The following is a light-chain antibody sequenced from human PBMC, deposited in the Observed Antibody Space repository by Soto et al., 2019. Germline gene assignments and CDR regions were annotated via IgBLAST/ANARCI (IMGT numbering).Light chain of an antibody. CDR2: SSN. J-gene: IGLJ2*01. CDR3: AAWDGSLNGVV. V-gene: IGLV1-44*01. Sequence: QSVLTQPPSASGTPGQRVTIPCSGSSSNIGSHTVNWYQQLPGTAPKLLVYSSNQRPSGVPDRFSGSKSGTSASLAISGLQSGDEADYYCAAWDGSLNGVVFGGGTKVTVL. CDR1: SSNIGSHT.